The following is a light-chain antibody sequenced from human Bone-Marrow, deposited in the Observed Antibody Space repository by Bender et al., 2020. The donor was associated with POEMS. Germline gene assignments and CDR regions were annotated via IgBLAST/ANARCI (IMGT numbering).Light chain of an antibody. V-gene: IGLV1-44*01. J-gene: IGLJ3*02. CDR2: SSH. Sequence: QSVLTQPPSASGTPGQRVTISCSGGSSNIGAHAVNWYQHLPGTAPNLLIYSSHRRPSEVPDRFSGSRSGTSASLASSGLQSEDEAEYYCAVWDDSLNGWVFGGGTKLTVL. CDR3: AVWDDSLNGWV. CDR1: SSNIGAHA.